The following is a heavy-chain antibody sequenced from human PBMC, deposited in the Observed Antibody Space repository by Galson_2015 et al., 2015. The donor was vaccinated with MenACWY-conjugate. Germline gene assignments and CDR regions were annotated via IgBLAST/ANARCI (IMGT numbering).Heavy chain of an antibody. Sequence: SLRLSCAASGFTFSSYAMSWVRQAPGKGLEWVSAISGSGGSTYCADSVKGRFTISRDNSKNTLYLQMNSLRAEDTAVYYCAKLSGYDYLGYYYMDVWGKGTTVTVSS. CDR2: ISGSGGST. V-gene: IGHV3-23*01. J-gene: IGHJ6*03. CDR3: AKLSGYDYLGYYYMDV. CDR1: GFTFSSYA. D-gene: IGHD5-12*01.